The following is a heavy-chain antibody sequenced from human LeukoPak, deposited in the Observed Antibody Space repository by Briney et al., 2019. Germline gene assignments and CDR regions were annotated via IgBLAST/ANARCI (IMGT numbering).Heavy chain of an antibody. Sequence: GGSLRLSCAASGFTFSDYYMSWVRQAPGKGLEWVSFLSGSGEIIYYADSVKGRFTISRDNAKNSLYLQMNSLRAEDTAVYHCARAGQNNWFDLWGQGTLVTVSS. CDR2: LSGSGEII. J-gene: IGHJ5*02. CDR3: ARAGQNNWFDL. CDR1: GFTFSDYY. V-gene: IGHV3-11*01.